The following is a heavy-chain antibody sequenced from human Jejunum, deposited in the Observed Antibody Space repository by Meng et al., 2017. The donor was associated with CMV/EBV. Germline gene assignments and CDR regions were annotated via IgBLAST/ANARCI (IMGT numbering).Heavy chain of an antibody. CDR1: GGAMSCYY. J-gene: IGHJ4*02. V-gene: IGHV4-59*01. CDR2: IHNSGST. CDR3: ARGGDFSETTAY. D-gene: IGHD1-1*01. Sequence: CTVSGGAMSCYYWSWIRQYPGKGLEWIGYIHNSGSTQYTPSLKSRVTMSIDTSKNQVSLKLRSVTAADTAVYYCARGGDFSETTAYWGQGTLVTVSS.